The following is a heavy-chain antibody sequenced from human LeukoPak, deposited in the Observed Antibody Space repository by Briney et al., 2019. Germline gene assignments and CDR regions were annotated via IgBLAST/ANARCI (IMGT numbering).Heavy chain of an antibody. CDR1: GFTFSGYS. CDR3: AKDLHDSSGYYFYAFDI. D-gene: IGHD3-22*01. J-gene: IGHJ3*02. Sequence: GGSLRLSCAASGFTFSGYSMSWVRQAPGKGLEWVSAISAGGDSTFCADSVKGRFTISRDNSKNTLSLQMSSLRAEDTASYFCAKDLHDSSGYYFYAFDIWGQGTMVTVSS. V-gene: IGHV3-23*01. CDR2: ISAGGDST.